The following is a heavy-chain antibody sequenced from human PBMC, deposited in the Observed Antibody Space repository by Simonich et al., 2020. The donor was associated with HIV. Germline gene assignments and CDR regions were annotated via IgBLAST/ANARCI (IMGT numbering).Heavy chain of an antibody. Sequence: QVHLVQSGSELKKPGASVKVSCKASGYSFTNYAMHWVRQAPGQGHYWMGWINTNPGNPTYAQAFTGRFVFSLDTSVSTAYLRISGLKAEDTAVYYCATGAPWGIDDWGQGTLVTVSS. CDR1: GYSFTNYA. V-gene: IGHV7-4-1*02. CDR2: INTNPGNP. D-gene: IGHD7-27*01. J-gene: IGHJ4*02. CDR3: ATGAPWGIDD.